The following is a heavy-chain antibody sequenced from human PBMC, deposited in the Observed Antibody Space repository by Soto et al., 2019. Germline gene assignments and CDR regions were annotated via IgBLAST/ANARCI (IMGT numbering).Heavy chain of an antibody. Sequence: SETLSLTCTVSGGSISSYYWSWIRQPPGKGLEWIGYIYYSGSTNYNPSLKSRVTISVDTSKNQFSLKLSSVTAADTAVYYCARRYSSSWYEVWFDPWGQGTLVTVSS. CDR2: IYYSGST. CDR1: GGSISSYY. J-gene: IGHJ5*02. V-gene: IGHV4-59*08. D-gene: IGHD6-13*01. CDR3: ARRYSSSWYEVWFDP.